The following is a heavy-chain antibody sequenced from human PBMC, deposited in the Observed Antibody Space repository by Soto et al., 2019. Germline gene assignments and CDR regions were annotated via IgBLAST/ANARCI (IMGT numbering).Heavy chain of an antibody. Sequence: ASLKVSCKASGYTFTSYAMHWVRQAPGQRLEWMGWINAGNGNTKYSQKFQGRVTITRDTSASTAYMELSSLRSEDTAVYYCARDLPGQVGWFDPWGQGTLVTVSS. D-gene: IGHD1-26*01. V-gene: IGHV1-3*01. CDR2: INAGNGNT. CDR3: ARDLPGQVGWFDP. CDR1: GYTFTSYA. J-gene: IGHJ5*02.